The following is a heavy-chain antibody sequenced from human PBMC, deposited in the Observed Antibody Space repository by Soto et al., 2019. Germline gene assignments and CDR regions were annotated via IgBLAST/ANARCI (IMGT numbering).Heavy chain of an antibody. J-gene: IGHJ4*02. CDR3: ARGGAGLNHRKYSLDF. D-gene: IGHD1-26*01. V-gene: IGHV5-51*01. CDR1: GYLFTNFW. Sequence: GESLKISCQGSGYLFTNFWIGWVRQRPGKGLEWMGIIWPGDSDTRYSPSFEGQVTISADKSINTIHLQWSSLKASDTAMYYCARGGAGLNHRKYSLDFWGLGTLVTVSS. CDR2: IWPGDSDT.